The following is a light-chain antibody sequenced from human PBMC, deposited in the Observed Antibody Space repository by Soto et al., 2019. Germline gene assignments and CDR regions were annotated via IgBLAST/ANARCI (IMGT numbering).Light chain of an antibody. CDR2: GAS. CDR3: QQYGSSPLAT. V-gene: IGKV3-20*01. Sequence: EIVLTQSPGTLSLSPGERATLSCRASQNVISDYLAWYQQRPGQAPRLLIYGASSRATGIPDRFSGSGSGTDFTLNISRLEPEDFAVYYCQQYGSSPLATFGQGTKLEIK. J-gene: IGKJ2*01. CDR1: QNVISDY.